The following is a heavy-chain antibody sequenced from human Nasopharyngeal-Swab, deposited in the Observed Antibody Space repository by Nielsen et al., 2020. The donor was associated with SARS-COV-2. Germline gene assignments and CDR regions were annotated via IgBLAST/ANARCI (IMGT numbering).Heavy chain of an antibody. J-gene: IGHJ4*02. CDR2: IWYDGSNK. Sequence: SCAASGFTFSSYGMHWVRQAPGKGLEWVAVIWYDGSNKYYADSVKGRFTISRDNSKNTLYLQMNSLRAEDTAVYYCARERYSSSWYFDYWGQGTLVTVSS. D-gene: IGHD6-13*01. CDR3: ARERYSSSWYFDY. CDR1: GFTFSSYG. V-gene: IGHV3-33*01.